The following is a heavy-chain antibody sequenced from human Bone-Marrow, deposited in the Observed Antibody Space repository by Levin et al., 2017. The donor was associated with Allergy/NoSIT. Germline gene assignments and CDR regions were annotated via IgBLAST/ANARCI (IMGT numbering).Heavy chain of an antibody. J-gene: IGHJ4*02. CDR3: ARGRITFDY. CDR2: IEQDGSEK. Sequence: GESLKISXXGTRCTVRKVEMDWVRQVPGKGLEWVANIEQDGSEKYYVDSVKGRFTISRDNAKNSVYLQMNSLRAEDTAVYYCARGRITFDYWGQGTLVTVSS. V-gene: IGHV3-7*04. CDR1: RCTVRKVE. D-gene: IGHD3-10*01.